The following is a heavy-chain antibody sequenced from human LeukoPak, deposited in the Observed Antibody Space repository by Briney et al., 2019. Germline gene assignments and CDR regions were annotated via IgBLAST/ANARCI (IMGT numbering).Heavy chain of an antibody. J-gene: IGHJ4*02. CDR1: GFTFSSYS. D-gene: IGHD3-3*01. V-gene: IGHV3-30*03. CDR2: ISYDGSNK. CDR3: ARTPNDFWSGPDY. Sequence: PGGSLRLSCAASGFTFSSYSMNWARQAPGKGLEWVAVISYDGSNKYYADSVRGRFTISRDNSKNTLYLQMNSLRAEDTAVYYCARTPNDFWSGPDYWGQGTLVTVSS.